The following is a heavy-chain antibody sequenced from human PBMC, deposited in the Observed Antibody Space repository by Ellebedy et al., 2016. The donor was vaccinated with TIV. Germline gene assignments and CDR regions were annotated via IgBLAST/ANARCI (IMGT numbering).Heavy chain of an antibody. CDR1: GFSFSGYA. CDR2: ISYAGSNE. V-gene: IGHV3-30*01. J-gene: IGHJ4*02. CDR3: ARDEYSGYFDL. D-gene: IGHD5-12*01. Sequence: PGGSLRLSCAASGFSFSGYAMHWVRQAPGKGLEWVAVISYAGSNENYAESVSGRFTISRDNPKKTLYLQMNSLRAEDTAVYYCARDEYSGYFDLWGQGTPVTVSS.